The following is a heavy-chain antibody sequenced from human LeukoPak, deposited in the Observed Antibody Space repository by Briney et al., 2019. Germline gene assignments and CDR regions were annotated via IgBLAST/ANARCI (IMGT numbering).Heavy chain of an antibody. J-gene: IGHJ3*02. CDR3: ARGGNRIDIVATHDAFDI. D-gene: IGHD5-12*01. V-gene: IGHV1-69*05. Sequence: ASVKVSCKASGGTFSSYAISWVRQAPRQGLEWMGVIIPIFGTANYAQKFQGRVTMTTDESTSTAYMELSSLRSEDTAVYYCARGGNRIDIVATHDAFDIWGQGTMVTVSS. CDR1: GGTFSSYA. CDR2: IIPIFGTA.